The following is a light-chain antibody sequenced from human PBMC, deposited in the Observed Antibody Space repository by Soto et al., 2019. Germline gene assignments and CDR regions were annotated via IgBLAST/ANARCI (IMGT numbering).Light chain of an antibody. J-gene: IGKJ4*01. CDR3: QQYADWPLT. Sequence: EIVLTESPAPLSLSPGEIATVSCRASRSVGNNLAWYQKNPGQAPGLLIYAASTRATGIPARFSGSGSGTDFTLTISSFEPEDFAVYYCQQYADWPLTFGGGSKVDVK. CDR1: RSVGNN. V-gene: IGKV3-11*01. CDR2: AAS.